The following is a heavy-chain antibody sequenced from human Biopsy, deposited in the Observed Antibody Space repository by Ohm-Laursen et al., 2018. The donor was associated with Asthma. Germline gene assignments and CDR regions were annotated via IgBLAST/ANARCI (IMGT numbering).Heavy chain of an antibody. CDR1: SGSGGYMRCGNYY. V-gene: IGHV4-39*01. J-gene: IGHJ6*02. CDR3: VRGSSSWHHGPFHYYYGLDV. D-gene: IGHD6-13*01. Sequence: GTLSLTCSLSSGSGGYMRCGNYYWGWIRQPPGKGLEWIGSIYYSGTTYYNPSLESRVTVSADTSKNQFSLKLSSGPAADTAVYYCVRGSSSWHHGPFHYYYGLDVWGQGTTATVSS. CDR2: IYYSGTT.